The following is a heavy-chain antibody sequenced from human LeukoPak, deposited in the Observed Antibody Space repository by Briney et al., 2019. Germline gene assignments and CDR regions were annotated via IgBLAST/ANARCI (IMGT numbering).Heavy chain of an antibody. Sequence: GGSLRLSCAASGFTFSSYAMSWVRQAPGKGLEWVSAISGSGGSTYYADSVKGRFTISRDNSKNTLYLQMNSLRPEDTAVYYCAKGRMYCSGGSCYYFDYWGQGTLVTVSS. CDR3: AKGRMYCSGGSCYYFDY. D-gene: IGHD2-15*01. CDR2: ISGSGGST. CDR1: GFTFSSYA. J-gene: IGHJ4*02. V-gene: IGHV3-23*01.